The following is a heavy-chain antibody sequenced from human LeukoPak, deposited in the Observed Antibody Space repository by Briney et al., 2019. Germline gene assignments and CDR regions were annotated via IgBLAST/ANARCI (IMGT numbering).Heavy chain of an antibody. CDR3: AKDLWADYYDSSGFSP. CDR2: ISGSGGST. CDR1: GFTFSDYN. V-gene: IGHV3-23*01. D-gene: IGHD3-22*01. Sequence: GGSLRLSCAASGFTFSDYNMRWIRQAPGKGLEWVSAISGSGGSTYYADSVKGRFTISRDNSKNTLYLQMNSLRAEDTAVYYCAKDLWADYYDSSGFSPWGQGTLVTVSS. J-gene: IGHJ5*02.